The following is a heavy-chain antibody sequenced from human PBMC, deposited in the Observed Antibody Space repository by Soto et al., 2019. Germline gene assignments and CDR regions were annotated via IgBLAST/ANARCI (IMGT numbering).Heavy chain of an antibody. J-gene: IGHJ4*02. CDR2: ISGSGGST. CDR1: GFTFSSYV. Sequence: PGGSLRLSCAASGFTFSSYVMSWVRQAPGKGLEWVSAISGSGGSTYYADSVKGRFTISRDNSKNTLYLQMNSLRAEDTAVYYCAKDEARTLRFFDYWGQGTLVTVSS. D-gene: IGHD3-3*01. CDR3: AKDEARTLRFFDY. V-gene: IGHV3-23*01.